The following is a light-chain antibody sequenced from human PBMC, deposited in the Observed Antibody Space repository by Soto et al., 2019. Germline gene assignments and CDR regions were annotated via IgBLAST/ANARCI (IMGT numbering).Light chain of an antibody. CDR3: MQTLQTPYT. CDR2: LGS. V-gene: IGKV2-28*01. J-gene: IGKJ2*01. Sequence: DIVMTQSPLSLPVIPGEPASISCKSSQSLLHSNGYSYLDWYLQKPGLSPLVLMYLGSNRAAGVPDRFSDSGSGTDFTLKISRVEAENVGIYYCMQTLQTPYTFGQGTKVDI. CDR1: QSLLHSNGYSY.